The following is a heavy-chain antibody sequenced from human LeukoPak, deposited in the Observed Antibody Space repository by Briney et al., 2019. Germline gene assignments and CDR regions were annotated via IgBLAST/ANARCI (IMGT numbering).Heavy chain of an antibody. Sequence: GGSLRLSCAASGFTFSNAWMSGVRQAPGKGLEWVGRIKSKTEGGTTDYAATVKGRFTISRDDSKNTLYLQMDSLKTEDTAVYYCARDPGGYGDYGDYWGQGTLVTVSS. V-gene: IGHV3-15*01. J-gene: IGHJ4*02. CDR1: GFTFSNAW. CDR2: IKSKTEGGTT. CDR3: ARDPGGYGDYGDY. D-gene: IGHD4-17*01.